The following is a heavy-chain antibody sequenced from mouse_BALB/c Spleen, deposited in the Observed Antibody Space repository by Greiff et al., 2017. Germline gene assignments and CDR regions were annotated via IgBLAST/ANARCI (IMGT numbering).Heavy chain of an antibody. J-gene: IGHJ4*01. CDR1: GFSLTSYG. CDR2: IWAGGST. V-gene: IGHV2-9*02. D-gene: IGHD2-3*01. CDR3: AREILYDGYYYYAMDY. Sequence: VQLQESGPGLVAPSQSLSITCTVSGFSLTSYGVHWVRQPPGKGLEWLGVIWAGGSTNYNSALMSRLSISKDNSKSQVFLKMNSLQTDDTAMYYCAREILYDGYYYYAMDYWGQGTSVTVSS.